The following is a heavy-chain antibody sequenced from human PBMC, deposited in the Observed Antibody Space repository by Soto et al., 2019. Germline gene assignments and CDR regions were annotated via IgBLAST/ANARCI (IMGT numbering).Heavy chain of an antibody. CDR1: GGSFSSDY. D-gene: IGHD2-2*01. J-gene: IGHJ6*03. V-gene: IGHV4-59*08. Sequence: QVQLQESGPGLVRPSETLSLTCTVSGGSFSSDYWTWIRQSPGKGREWIGYTYYSGSTDYNPSLRGRLAISRDTSKNQFSLRLNSMTAADTAVYYCAGRDCSGTNCYYLDYYYMDVWGKGTTVTVSS. CDR3: AGRDCSGTNCYYLDYYYMDV. CDR2: TYYSGST.